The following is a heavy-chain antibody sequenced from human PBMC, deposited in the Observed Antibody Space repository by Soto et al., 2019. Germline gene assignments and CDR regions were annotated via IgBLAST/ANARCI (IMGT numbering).Heavy chain of an antibody. CDR2: IIPIFGTA. Sequence: SVKVSCKASGGTFSSYAISWVRQAPGQGLEWMGGIIPIFGTASYAQKFQGRVTITADESTSTAYMELSSLRSEDTAVYYCARAPDEDDYGDYGLDHWGQGTLVTVSS. CDR1: GGTFSSYA. D-gene: IGHD4-17*01. V-gene: IGHV1-69*13. J-gene: IGHJ4*02. CDR3: ARAPDEDDYGDYGLDH.